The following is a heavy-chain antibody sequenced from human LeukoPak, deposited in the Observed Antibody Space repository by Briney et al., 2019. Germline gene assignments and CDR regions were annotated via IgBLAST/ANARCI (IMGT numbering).Heavy chain of an antibody. CDR3: ARDYKYAFDN. J-gene: IGHJ4*02. V-gene: IGHV3-48*01. D-gene: IGHD5-24*01. Sequence: GGSLRLSCAASGFTFCDYSMIWVRQAPGKGLEGLSYIGIGSGNTNYAVSVKGRFTISGYKAKNSLYLQSNSLRVEDTAVYYCARDYKYAFDNWGQGTLVTVSS. CDR2: IGIGSGNT. CDR1: GFTFCDYS.